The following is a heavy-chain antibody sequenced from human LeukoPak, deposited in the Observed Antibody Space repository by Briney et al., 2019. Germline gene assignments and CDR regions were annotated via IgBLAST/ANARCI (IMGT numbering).Heavy chain of an antibody. Sequence: SETLSLTCTVSGGSISSYYWSWIRQPPGKGLEWIGYIYYSGSTNYNPSLKSRVTISVDTSKNQFSLKLSSVTAADTAVYYCARSPNIAAAGSEFDYWGQGTLVTVSS. CDR3: ARSPNIAAAGSEFDY. J-gene: IGHJ4*02. CDR1: GGSISSYY. CDR2: IYYSGST. D-gene: IGHD6-13*01. V-gene: IGHV4-59*01.